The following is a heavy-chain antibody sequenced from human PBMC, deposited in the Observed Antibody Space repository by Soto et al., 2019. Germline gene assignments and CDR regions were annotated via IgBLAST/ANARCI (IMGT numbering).Heavy chain of an antibody. CDR3: AREGTAARPKEYYYYGMDV. CDR2: IYSGGST. D-gene: IGHD6-6*01. CDR1: GFTVSSNY. J-gene: IGHJ6*02. V-gene: IGHV3-53*01. Sequence: SGGSLRLSCAASGFTVSSNYMSWVRQAPGKGLEWVSVIYSGGSTYYADSVKGRFTISRDNSKNTLYLQMNSLRAEDTAVYYCAREGTAARPKEYYYYGMDVWGQGTTVTVSS.